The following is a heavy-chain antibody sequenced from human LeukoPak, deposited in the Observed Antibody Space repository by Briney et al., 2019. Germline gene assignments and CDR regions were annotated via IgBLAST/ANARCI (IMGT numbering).Heavy chain of an antibody. CDR1: GGSISSSRYY. Sequence: SETLSLTCTVSGGSISSSRYYWSWIRQHPGKGLEWIGYIYYSGSTYYNPSLKSRVTISVDTSKNQFSLKLSSVTAADTAVYYCARAIPGYCSSTSCYVGGENWFDPWGQGALVTVSS. J-gene: IGHJ5*02. V-gene: IGHV4-31*03. CDR3: ARAIPGYCSSTSCYVGGENWFDP. CDR2: IYYSGST. D-gene: IGHD2-2*01.